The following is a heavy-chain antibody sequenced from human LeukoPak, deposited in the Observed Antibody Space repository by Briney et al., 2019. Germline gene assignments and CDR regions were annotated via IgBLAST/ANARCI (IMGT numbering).Heavy chain of an antibody. CDR3: AKAYGSWGATSPVDY. D-gene: IGHD5-24*01. CDR2: ISGSGGST. V-gene: IGHV3-23*01. J-gene: IGHJ4*02. CDR1: GFTFSSYA. Sequence: GGSLRLSCAASGFTFSSYAMSWVRQAPGKELEWVSGISGSGGSTYYADSVKGRFTISRDNSKNTLYLQMNSLRAEDTAVYYCAKAYGSWGATSPVDYWGQGTLVTVSS.